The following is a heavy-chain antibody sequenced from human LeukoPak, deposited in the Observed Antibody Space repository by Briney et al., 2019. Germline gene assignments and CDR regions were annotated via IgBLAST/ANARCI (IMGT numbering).Heavy chain of an antibody. CDR2: IKSKTDGGTT. D-gene: IGHD4-17*01. Sequence: GGSLRLSCAASGFTFSNAWMSWVRQAPGKGLEWVGRIKSKTDGGTTDYAAPVKGRFTISRDDSKNTLYLQMNSLKTEDTAVYYCTTRGTTVTTNYFDYWGQGTLSPSPQ. V-gene: IGHV3-15*01. J-gene: IGHJ4*02. CDR3: TTRGTTVTTNYFDY. CDR1: GFTFSNAW.